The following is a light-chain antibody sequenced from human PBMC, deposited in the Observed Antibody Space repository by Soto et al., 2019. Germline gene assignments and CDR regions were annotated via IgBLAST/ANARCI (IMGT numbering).Light chain of an antibody. Sequence: EIVMTQSPATLSVSPGERATLSCRASQSVSSNLAWYQQKPGQAPRLPIYGASTRATGIPARFSGSGSGTEFTLTISSLQSEDFAVYYCQQYNNWPSITFGQGTDWRL. CDR3: QQYNNWPSIT. CDR1: QSVSSN. CDR2: GAS. J-gene: IGKJ5*01. V-gene: IGKV3-15*01.